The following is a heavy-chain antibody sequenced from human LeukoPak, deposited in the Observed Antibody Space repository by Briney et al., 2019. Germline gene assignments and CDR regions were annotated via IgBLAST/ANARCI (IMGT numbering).Heavy chain of an antibody. CDR1: GYSISSGYC. CDR2: IFHSGST. Sequence: SGTLSLTCAVSGYSISSGYCWAWIRQPPGKGLEWIGSIFHSGSTYYNSSLKSRVTISVDTSKNQLSLNLSSVTAADTAVYYCARAPGNYYMDVWGKGTTVTVSS. J-gene: IGHJ6*03. V-gene: IGHV4-38-2*01. CDR3: ARAPGNYYMDV.